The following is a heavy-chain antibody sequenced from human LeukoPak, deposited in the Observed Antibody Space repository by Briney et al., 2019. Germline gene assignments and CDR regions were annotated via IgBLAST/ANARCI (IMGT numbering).Heavy chain of an antibody. J-gene: IGHJ3*02. Sequence: SETLSLTRAVYGGSFSGYYWSWIRQPPGKGLEWIGEINHSGSTNYNPSLKSRVTISVDTSKNQFSLKLSSVTAADTAVYYCARGPAVIVVVKNAFDIWGQGTMVTVSS. D-gene: IGHD3-22*01. V-gene: IGHV4-34*01. CDR1: GGSFSGYY. CDR3: ARGPAVIVVVKNAFDI. CDR2: INHSGST.